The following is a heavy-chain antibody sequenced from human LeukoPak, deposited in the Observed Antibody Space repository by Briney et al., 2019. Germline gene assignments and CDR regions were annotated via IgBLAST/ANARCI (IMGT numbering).Heavy chain of an antibody. D-gene: IGHD5-24*01. CDR2: ISESGDST. J-gene: IGHJ4*02. Sequence: GGSLRLSCAASGSTFSSYAMNWVRQAPGKGLEWVSAISESGDSTYYADSVKGRFTISRDNSKNTLYLQMNSLRAEDTAVYYCAKERGWLQLFDYWGQGTLVTVPS. V-gene: IGHV3-23*01. CDR3: AKERGWLQLFDY. CDR1: GSTFSSYA.